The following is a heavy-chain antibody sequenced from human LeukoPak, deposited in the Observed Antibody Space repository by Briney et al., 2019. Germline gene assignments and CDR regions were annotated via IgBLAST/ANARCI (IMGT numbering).Heavy chain of an antibody. Sequence: PSETLSLTCTVSGGSISSSSYYWGWIRQPPGKGLEWIGSIYYSGSTYYNPSLKSRVTISVDTSKNQFSLKLSSVTAADTAVYYCAANSYDYSWGQGTLVTVSS. V-gene: IGHV4-39*01. J-gene: IGHJ4*02. CDR3: AANSYDYS. CDR2: IYYSGST. D-gene: IGHD5-18*01. CDR1: GGSISSSSYY.